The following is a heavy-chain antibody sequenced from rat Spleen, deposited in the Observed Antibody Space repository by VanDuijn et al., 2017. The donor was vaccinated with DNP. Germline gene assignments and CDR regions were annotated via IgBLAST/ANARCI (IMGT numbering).Heavy chain of an antibody. CDR1: GFSLTSYN. V-gene: IGHV2-41*01. CDR2: IWNTGGT. D-gene: IGHD3-1*01. CDR3: AGSPPYYAMDA. Sequence: QVQLKESGPGLVQPSQTLSLTCTVAGFSLTSYNVHWVRQPPGKGLEWMGVIWNTGGTRYNSALKSRLSISKDTSKSQVFLKRNSLQTEDTATYYCAGSPPYYAMDAWGQGTSVTVSS. J-gene: IGHJ4*01.